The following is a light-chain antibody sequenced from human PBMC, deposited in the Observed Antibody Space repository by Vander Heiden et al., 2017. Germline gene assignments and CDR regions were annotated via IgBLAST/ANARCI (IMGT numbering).Light chain of an antibody. V-gene: IGLV3-1*01. CDR3: QAWDISTVV. Sequence: SYELTQPPSVSVSPGQTTSSACSGDKLRAKNACWYQQKPGHSPVLVIYQDRKRPSGIPERFSGSNSGNTATLTISGTQAMDEADYYCQAWDISTVVFGGGTKLTVL. J-gene: IGLJ2*01. CDR2: QDR. CDR1: KLRAKN.